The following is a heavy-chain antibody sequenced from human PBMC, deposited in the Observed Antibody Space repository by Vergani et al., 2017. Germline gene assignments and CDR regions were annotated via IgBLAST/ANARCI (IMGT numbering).Heavy chain of an antibody. J-gene: IGHJ5*02. D-gene: IGHD6-6*01. CDR3: AKXLGASSAGGWFDP. V-gene: IGHV3-9*02. CDR2: ISWNSNSI. CDR1: GFTSAGYA. Sequence: EVQLEESGGGLVLPGRSLRLSCVASGFTSAGYAMHWVRQAPGKGLEWVSGISWNSNSIGYADSVKGRFTISRDNAKNSLYLQMNSLRAEDTALYYCAKXLGASSAGGWFDPWCQGTLVTVSS.